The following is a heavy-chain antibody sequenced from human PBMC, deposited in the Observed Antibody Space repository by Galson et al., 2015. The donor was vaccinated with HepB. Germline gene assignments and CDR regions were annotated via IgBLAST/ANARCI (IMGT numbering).Heavy chain of an antibody. Sequence: ETLSLTCTVSGGSISSSSYYWGWIRQPPGKGLEWIANTYSHSGSTYYNPSLKSRVTISVDTSKNQFSLKLSSVTAADTAVYYCARENMYSYDSRGYTYFDYWGQGTLVTVSS. V-gene: IGHV4-39*07. CDR1: GGSISSSSYY. D-gene: IGHD3-22*01. CDR3: ARENMYSYDSRGYTYFDY. J-gene: IGHJ4*02. CDR2: TYSHSGST.